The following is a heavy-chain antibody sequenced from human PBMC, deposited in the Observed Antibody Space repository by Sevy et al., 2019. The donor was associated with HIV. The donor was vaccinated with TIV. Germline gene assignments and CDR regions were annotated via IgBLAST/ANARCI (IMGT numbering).Heavy chain of an antibody. J-gene: IGHJ3*01. Sequence: GGSLRLSCAASGFTFSNYAMSWVRQAPGKGLEWVSALGGSGGSTLYADSVKGRFTISRDNSKNTLYLQMNSLRAEDTAVYYSAKDITIIVGDAFDVWGLGTMVTVSS. V-gene: IGHV3-23*01. CDR3: AKDITIIVGDAFDV. CDR2: LGGSGGST. CDR1: GFTFSNYA. D-gene: IGHD3-22*01.